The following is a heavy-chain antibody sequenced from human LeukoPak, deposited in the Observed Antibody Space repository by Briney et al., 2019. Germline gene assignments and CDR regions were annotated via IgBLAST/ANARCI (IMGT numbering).Heavy chain of an antibody. CDR3: ARVLRARILEVRAVIADY. D-gene: IGHD3-10*01. V-gene: IGHV3-11*01. J-gene: IGHJ4*02. CDR2: TSSSGSKV. CDR1: GFTLSDFY. Sequence: GGSLRLSCAASGFTLSDFYVGWIRQTPEKGLEWLSYTSSSGSKVSYADSVRGRFTISRNNAKNSVYLHMSSLRAEGTAVYYCARVLRARILEVRAVIADYWGQGTLVTVSS.